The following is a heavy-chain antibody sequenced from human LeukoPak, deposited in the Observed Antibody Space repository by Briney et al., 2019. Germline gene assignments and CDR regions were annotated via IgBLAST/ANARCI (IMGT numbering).Heavy chain of an antibody. V-gene: IGHV4-39*01. D-gene: IGHD6-13*01. CDR1: GGSISRSTYY. Sequence: SETLSLTYTVSGGSISRSTYYWGWIRQPPGQGLEWIGSIYYSGSTYYNPSLKSRVTISVDTSMNQFSLKLSSVTAADTAVYYCASIAAAGNEWGQGTLVTVSS. CDR3: ASIAAAGNE. CDR2: IYYSGST. J-gene: IGHJ4*02.